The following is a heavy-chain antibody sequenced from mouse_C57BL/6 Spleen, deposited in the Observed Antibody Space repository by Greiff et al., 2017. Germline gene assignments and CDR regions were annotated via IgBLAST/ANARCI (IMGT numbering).Heavy chain of an antibody. CDR2: ISSGSSTI. J-gene: IGHJ2*01. CDR1: GFTFSDYG. V-gene: IGHV5-17*01. D-gene: IGHD3-1*01. Sequence: EVQRVESGGGLVKPGGSLKLSCAASGFTFSDYGMHWVRQAPEKGLEWVAYISSGSSTIYYADTVKGRFTISRDNAKNTLFLQMTMLRSEDTAMYYCAREGGYYYFDGWGQGTTLTVSS. CDR3: AREGGYYYFDG.